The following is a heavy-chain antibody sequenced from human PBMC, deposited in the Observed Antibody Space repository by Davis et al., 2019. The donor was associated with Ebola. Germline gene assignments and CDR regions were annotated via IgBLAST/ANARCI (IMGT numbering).Heavy chain of an antibody. J-gene: IGHJ3*02. D-gene: IGHD5-24*01. Sequence: PSETLSLTCAVSRGSISSSNWWRWVRQSPGKGLEWIGEIHHSGSTNYNPSLKSRVTMSIDKSKNHFSLELTSVTAADTAVYYCARERRDGYNFPYAFDIWGQGTMVTVSS. V-gene: IGHV4-4*02. CDR3: ARERRDGYNFPYAFDI. CDR1: RGSISSSNW. CDR2: IHHSGST.